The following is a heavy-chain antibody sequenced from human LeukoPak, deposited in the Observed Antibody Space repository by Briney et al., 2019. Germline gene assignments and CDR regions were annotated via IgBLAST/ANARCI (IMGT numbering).Heavy chain of an antibody. Sequence: GGSLRLSCAASGFTFSSYSMNWVRQAPGKGLEWVSSISSSSSYIYYADSVKGRFTISRDNAKNSLYLQMNSLRAEDTAVYYCARVAQWELYGMDVWGQGTTVTVSS. CDR2: ISSSSSYI. CDR1: GFTFSSYS. D-gene: IGHD1-26*01. V-gene: IGHV3-21*01. CDR3: ARVAQWELYGMDV. J-gene: IGHJ6*02.